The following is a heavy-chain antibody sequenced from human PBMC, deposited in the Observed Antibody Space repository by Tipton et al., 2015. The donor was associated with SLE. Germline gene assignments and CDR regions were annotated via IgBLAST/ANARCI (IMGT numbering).Heavy chain of an antibody. CDR2: IYYSGST. V-gene: IGHV4-59*08. J-gene: IGHJ4*02. CDR3: ARGNPPSDY. Sequence: TLSLTCTVSGGSISSHYWSWIRQPPGKGLEWIGYIYYSGSTYYNPSLKSRVTISVDTSKNQFSLKLSSVTAADTAVYYCARGNPPSDYWGQGTLVTVSS. CDR1: GGSISSHY.